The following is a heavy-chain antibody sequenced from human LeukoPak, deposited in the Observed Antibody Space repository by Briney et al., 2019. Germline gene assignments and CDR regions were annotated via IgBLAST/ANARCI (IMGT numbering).Heavy chain of an antibody. CDR1: GFTFDDYA. D-gene: IGHD6-19*01. Sequence: PGGSLRLSCVVSGFTFDDYAMYWVRQAPGKGLEWVSGISWKSGSIGYVDSVKGRFTISRDDAKNSLYLEMKSLRTEDTALYYCVKGGAVAGTFEFWGQGTLVTVSS. J-gene: IGHJ4*02. CDR3: VKGGAVAGTFEF. CDR2: ISWKSGSI. V-gene: IGHV3-9*01.